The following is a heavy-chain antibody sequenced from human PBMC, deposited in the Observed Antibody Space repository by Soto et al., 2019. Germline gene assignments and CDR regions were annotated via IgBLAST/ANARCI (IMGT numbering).Heavy chain of an antibody. Sequence: GGSLRLSCAASGFTFSSYGMHWVRQAPGKGLEWVAVISYDGSNKYYADSVKGRFTISRDNSKNTLYLQMNSLRAEDTAVYYCAKDKDGYNYMGYDYWGQGTLVTVSS. CDR1: GFTFSSYG. V-gene: IGHV3-30*18. CDR3: AKDKDGYNYMGYDY. J-gene: IGHJ4*02. CDR2: ISYDGSNK. D-gene: IGHD5-12*01.